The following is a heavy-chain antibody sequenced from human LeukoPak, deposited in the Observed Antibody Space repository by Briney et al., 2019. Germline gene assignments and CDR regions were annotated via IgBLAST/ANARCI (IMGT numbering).Heavy chain of an antibody. CDR2: IDQDGSEE. V-gene: IGHV3-7*04. J-gene: IGHJ4*02. CDR3: ARDRMGTVGGIDY. Sequence: GGSLRLSCTASGFTFSTYWMTWVRQAPGKRLEWVADIDQDGSEEYYVDSVKGRFTISRDNAKNSLYLQMNSLRVEDTAVYYCARDRMGTVGGIDYWGQGALVTVSS. CDR1: GFTFSTYW. D-gene: IGHD3-16*01.